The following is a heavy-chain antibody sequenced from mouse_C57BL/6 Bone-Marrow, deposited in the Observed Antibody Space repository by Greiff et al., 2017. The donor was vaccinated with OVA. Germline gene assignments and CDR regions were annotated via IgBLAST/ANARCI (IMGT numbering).Heavy chain of an antibody. CDR3: ARRGGVTTRYYVGD. D-gene: IGHD2-2*01. CDR1: GYTFTSYW. J-gene: IGHJ2*01. CDR2: IYPSDSET. Sequence: QVQLQQPGAELVRPGSSVKLSCKASGYTFTSYWMDWVKQSPGQGLEWIGNIYPSDSETHYNQKFKDKATLTVDKSSSTAYMQLSSLTSEDSAVYCCARRGGVTTRYYVGDWGQGATLTVAT. V-gene: IGHV1-61*01.